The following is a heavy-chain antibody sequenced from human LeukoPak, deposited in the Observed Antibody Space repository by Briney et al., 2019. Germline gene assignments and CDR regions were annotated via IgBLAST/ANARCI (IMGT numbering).Heavy chain of an antibody. D-gene: IGHD2-8*01. Sequence: ASVRVSCKASGYTFTGYYMHCVRQAPGQGLEWMGWINPNSGGTNYAQKFQGRVTMTRDTSISTAYMELSRLRSDDTAVYYCARELITTSTRNFDYWGQGTLVTVSA. CDR1: GYTFTGYY. V-gene: IGHV1-2*02. CDR3: ARELITTSTRNFDY. J-gene: IGHJ4*02. CDR2: INPNSGGT.